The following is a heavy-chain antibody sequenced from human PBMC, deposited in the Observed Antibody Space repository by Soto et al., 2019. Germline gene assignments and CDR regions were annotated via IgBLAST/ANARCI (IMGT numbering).Heavy chain of an antibody. J-gene: IGHJ3*02. D-gene: IGHD3-22*01. CDR3: AREGRSPYYYDSSGYSDDAFDI. CDR2: INAGNGNT. CDR1: GYTFTSYA. V-gene: IGHV1-3*01. Sequence: ASVKVSCKASGYTFTSYAMHWVRQAPGQRLEWMGWINAGNGNTKYSQKFQGRVTITRDKSTSTAYMELSSLRSEDTAVYYCAREGRSPYYYDSSGYSDDAFDIWGQGTMVTVSS.